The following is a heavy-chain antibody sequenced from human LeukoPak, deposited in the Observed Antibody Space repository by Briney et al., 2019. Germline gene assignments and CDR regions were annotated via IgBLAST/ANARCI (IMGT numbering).Heavy chain of an antibody. Sequence: SETLSLTCAVYGGSFSGYYWSWIRQPPGKGLEWIGEINQSGSTNYNPSLKSRVTISVDTSKNQFSLKLSSVTAADTAVYYCARSRIAVAAHLRNPKYNWFDPWGQGTLVTVSS. J-gene: IGHJ5*02. CDR2: INQSGST. D-gene: IGHD6-19*01. CDR1: GGSFSGYY. CDR3: ARSRIAVAAHLRNPKYNWFDP. V-gene: IGHV4-34*01.